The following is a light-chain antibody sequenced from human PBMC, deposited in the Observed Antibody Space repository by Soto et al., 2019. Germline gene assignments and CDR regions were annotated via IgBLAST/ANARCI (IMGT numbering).Light chain of an antibody. J-gene: IGLJ1*01. CDR2: EVS. Sequence: QSVLTKPPSASGSPGQSVTISCTGTSSDVGGYKYVSWYQQHPGKVPKLMIYEVSKRPSGVPDRFSGSKSGNTASLTVSGLQAEDEADYYCSSYAGSTTDYVFGTATKVTVL. CDR3: SSYAGSTTDYV. CDR1: SSDVGGYKY. V-gene: IGLV2-8*01.